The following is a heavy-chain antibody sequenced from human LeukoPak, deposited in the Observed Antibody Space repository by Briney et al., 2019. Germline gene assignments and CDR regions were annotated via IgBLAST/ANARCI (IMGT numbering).Heavy chain of an antibody. D-gene: IGHD2-15*01. J-gene: IGHJ4*02. CDR1: GFTFDDYA. Sequence: PGRSLRLSCAASGFTFDDYAMHWVRQAPGKGLEWVSGISWNSGSIGYADPVKGRFTISRDNAKNSLYLQMNSLRAEVTALYYCAKADSFGVVVAATLDYWGQGTLVTVSS. V-gene: IGHV3-9*01. CDR3: AKADSFGVVVAATLDY. CDR2: ISWNSGSI.